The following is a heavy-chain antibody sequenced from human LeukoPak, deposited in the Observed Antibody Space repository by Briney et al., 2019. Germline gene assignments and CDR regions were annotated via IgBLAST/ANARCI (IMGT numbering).Heavy chain of an antibody. CDR2: IYYTGST. V-gene: IGHV4-59*01. CDR3: ASSRGPSSSWSFDS. D-gene: IGHD6-13*01. J-gene: IGHJ4*02. CDR1: IVSIKNYY. Sequence: PSETLSLTCSFSIVSIKNYYWNWIRQSPGKGLQWIGYIYYTGSTDYNFSLKSRVTISLDTSENQFSLRLNSVTAADSAVYFCASSRGPSSSWSFDSWGQGILVTVSS.